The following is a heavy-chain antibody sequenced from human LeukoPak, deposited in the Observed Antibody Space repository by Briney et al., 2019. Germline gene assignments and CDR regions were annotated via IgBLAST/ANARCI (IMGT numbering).Heavy chain of an antibody. CDR2: ISSNGGST. CDR3: ARDPLEDYDFWSGSFDY. CDR1: GFTFSSYA. V-gene: IGHV3-64*01. D-gene: IGHD3-3*01. Sequence: GGSLRLSCAASGFTFSSYAMHWVRQAPGKGLEYVSAISSNGGSTYYANSVKGRFTISRDNSKNTLYLQMGSPRAEDMAVYYCARDPLEDYDFWSGSFDYWGQGTLVTVSS. J-gene: IGHJ4*02.